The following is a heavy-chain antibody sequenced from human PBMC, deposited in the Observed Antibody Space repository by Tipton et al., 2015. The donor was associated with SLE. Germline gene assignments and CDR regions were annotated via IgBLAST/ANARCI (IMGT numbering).Heavy chain of an antibody. V-gene: IGHV4-59*12. CDR3: ARGIMGDHDY. J-gene: IGHJ4*02. D-gene: IGHD3-16*01. CDR2: IYYGGTA. CDR1: GGSISTYY. Sequence: TLSLTCTVSGGSISTYYWSWIRQPPGRGLEWIGFIYYGGTANNNPSLKSRVTISVDRSKNQFSLKLSSVTAADTAVYYCARGIMGDHDYWGQGTLVTVSS.